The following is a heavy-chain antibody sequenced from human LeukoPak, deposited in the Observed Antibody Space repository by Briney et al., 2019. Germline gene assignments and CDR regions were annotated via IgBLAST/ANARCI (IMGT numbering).Heavy chain of an antibody. J-gene: IGHJ4*02. CDR1: GFTFDDYA. CDR2: ISWNSGSI. CDR3: AKVLSGVLSSADFDY. Sequence: GGPLRLSCAASGFTFDDYAMHWVRQAPGKGLEWVSGISWNSGSIGYADSVTGRFTISRDNAKNSLYLQMNSLRAEDTALYYCAKVLSGVLSSADFDYWGQGTLVTVSS. D-gene: IGHD1-26*01. V-gene: IGHV3-9*01.